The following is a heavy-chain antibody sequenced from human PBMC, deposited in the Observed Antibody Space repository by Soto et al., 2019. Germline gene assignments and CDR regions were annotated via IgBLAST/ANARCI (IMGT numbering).Heavy chain of an antibody. V-gene: IGHV3-11*01. CDR1: GFTFSDYY. Sequence: GGSLRLSCAASGFTFSDYYMSWIRQAPGKGLEWVSYISSSGSTIYYADSVKGRFTISRDNTKNTLYLQMNSLRAEDTAVYYCARDRVGGTYPYYFDYWGQGSVVTVSS. D-gene: IGHD1-26*01. J-gene: IGHJ4*02. CDR2: ISSSGSTI. CDR3: ARDRVGGTYPYYFDY.